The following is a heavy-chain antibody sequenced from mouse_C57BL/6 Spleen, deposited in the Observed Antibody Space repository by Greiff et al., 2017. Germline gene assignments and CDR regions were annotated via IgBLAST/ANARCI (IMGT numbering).Heavy chain of an antibody. D-gene: IGHD1-1*01. CDR3: TIPYRITTPSGLDY. V-gene: IGHV6-6*01. CDR2: ISNKANNHAT. Sequence: EVKLVESGGGLVQPGGSMKLSCAASGFTFSDAWMDWVRQSPEKGLEWVAEISNKANNHATYYAESVKGRFTISRDDSNSSVYMQMSSLRAEDTGIYYCTIPYRITTPSGLDYWGQGTLVTVSA. CDR1: GFTFSDAW. J-gene: IGHJ3*01.